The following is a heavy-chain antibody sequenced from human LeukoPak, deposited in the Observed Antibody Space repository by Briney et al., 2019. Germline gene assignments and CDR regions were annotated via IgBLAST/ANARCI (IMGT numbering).Heavy chain of an antibody. CDR3: SREHALYFAY. V-gene: IGHV3-48*03. CDR1: GFARGNYV. CDR2: ISSSGSTI. Sequence: GGSLPLSCAASGFARGNYVMHWVRQAPGKGLEWVSYISSSGSTICYADSGKGRFTISRDNAKNSLYLQMNSLRAEDTTVYYCSREHALYFAYWAGRTVHTVSS. J-gene: IGHJ4*02.